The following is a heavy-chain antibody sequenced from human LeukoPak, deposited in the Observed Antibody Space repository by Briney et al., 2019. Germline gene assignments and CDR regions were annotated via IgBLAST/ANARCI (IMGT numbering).Heavy chain of an antibody. CDR2: IYYSGNT. CDR3: ARDLYVAGMDV. J-gene: IGHJ6*02. D-gene: IGHD3-16*01. Sequence: PWETLSLTCTVSGGSISSYYWSWIRQPPGKGLGWIGYIYYSGNTNYNPSLKSRVTLSVDTSKNQFSLKLGSVTAADTAMYYCARDLYVAGMDVWGQGTTVTVSS. V-gene: IGHV4-59*01. CDR1: GGSISSYY.